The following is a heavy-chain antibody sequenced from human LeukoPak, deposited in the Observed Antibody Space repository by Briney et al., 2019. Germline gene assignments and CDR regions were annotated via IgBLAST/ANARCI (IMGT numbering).Heavy chain of an antibody. J-gene: IGHJ4*02. Sequence: GASVKVSCKTSGYTFTNFDINWVRQATGQGLEWVGWINPYTGKTGYAQKFQGRVTFTGDTSIRTAYMEVGSLTSEDTAVYYCARAPTPFYYDSSAYYSDFWGQGTPVTVSS. CDR2: INPYTGKT. V-gene: IGHV1-8*03. CDR1: GYTFTNFD. CDR3: ARAPTPFYYDSSAYYSDF. D-gene: IGHD6-25*01.